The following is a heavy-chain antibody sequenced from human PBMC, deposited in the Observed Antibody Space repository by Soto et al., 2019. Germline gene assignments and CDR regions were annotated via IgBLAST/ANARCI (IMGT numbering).Heavy chain of an antibody. V-gene: IGHV3-21*01. CDR2: ISSSGTYI. D-gene: IGHD5-12*01. Sequence: GGSLRLSCAASGFTFNGYFMNWVRQAPGKGLEWVSSISSSGTYIYYADSLKGRFTMSRDNAKNSLYLRMSSLRAEDTAVYYCTRDRPQASRYYGMDVWGQGTTVTVSS. J-gene: IGHJ6*02. CDR1: GFTFNGYF. CDR3: TRDRPQASRYYGMDV.